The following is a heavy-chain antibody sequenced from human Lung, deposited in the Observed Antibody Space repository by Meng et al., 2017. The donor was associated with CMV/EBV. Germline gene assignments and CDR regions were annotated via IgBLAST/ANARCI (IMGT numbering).Heavy chain of an antibody. CDR3: ARVPPRGYSYGWDDY. D-gene: IGHD5-18*01. V-gene: IGHV1-69*05. J-gene: IGHJ4*02. CDR2: IIPIFGTA. Sequence: SVXVSXKASGGTFSSYAISWVRQAPGQGLEWMGGIIPIFGTANYAQKFQGRVTITTDESTSTAYMELSSLRSEDTAVYYCARVPPRGYSYGWDDYWGQGTLVTVSS. CDR1: GGTFSSYA.